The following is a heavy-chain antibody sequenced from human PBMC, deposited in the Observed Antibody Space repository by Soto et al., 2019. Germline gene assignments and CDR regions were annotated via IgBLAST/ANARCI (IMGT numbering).Heavy chain of an antibody. CDR1: GGSFSGYY. V-gene: IGHV4-34*01. CDR2: INHSGST. D-gene: IGHD1-7*01. CDR3: ARRNWNYGYYYYYGMDV. Sequence: SETLSLTCAVYGGSFSGYYWSWIRQPPGKGLEWIGEINHSGSTNYNPSLKSRVTISVDTSKNQFSLKLSSVTAADTAVYYCARRNWNYGYYYYYGMDVWGQGTTVTVSS. J-gene: IGHJ6*02.